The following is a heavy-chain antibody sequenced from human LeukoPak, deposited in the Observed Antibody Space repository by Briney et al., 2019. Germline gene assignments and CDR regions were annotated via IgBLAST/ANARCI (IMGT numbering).Heavy chain of an antibody. CDR1: GGSISRTNW. CDR2: IYHSGAT. J-gene: IGHJ4*02. CDR3: ATYNSNSWYYFDY. Sequence: PSETLSLTCTVSGGSISRTNWWSWVRQPPGKGLEWIGEIYHSGATNYNPSFKSRLSISVDKSKNQFSLKLSSVTAADTAVYYCATYNSNSWYYFDYWGQGTLVTVSS. V-gene: IGHV4-4*02. D-gene: IGHD6-13*01.